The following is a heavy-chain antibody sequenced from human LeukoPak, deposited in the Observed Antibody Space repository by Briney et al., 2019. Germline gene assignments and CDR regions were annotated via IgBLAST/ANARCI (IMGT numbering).Heavy chain of an antibody. V-gene: IGHV3-15*07. D-gene: IGHD7-27*01. J-gene: IGHJ4*02. CDR1: GLIFSDAW. Sequence: GGSPRLSCVASGLIFSDAWMNWVRQAPGKGLEWVGRIKSKVDGGTVDYAAPVKGRFTISRDDSKSTLYLQLNSLKTEDSAVYYCTKDPPLTGGVYSAYWGQGTLVTVSS. CDR3: TKDPPLTGGVYSAY. CDR2: IKSKVDGGTV.